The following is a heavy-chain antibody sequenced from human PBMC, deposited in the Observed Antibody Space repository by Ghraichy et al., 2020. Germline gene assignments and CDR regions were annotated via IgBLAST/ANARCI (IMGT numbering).Heavy chain of an antibody. Sequence: SQTLSLTCTISGDSLCNKKTAWHWIRQSPSRGLEWLGRTYFRSKWFNDYAESVKSRIVISPDTSRNTFSLQLASVTPDDTAIYYCARVTRAYSYYFYPMDVWGQGTTVTVS. CDR3: ARVTRAYSYYFYPMDV. CDR2: TYFRSKWFN. J-gene: IGHJ6*02. V-gene: IGHV6-1*01. CDR1: GDSLCNKKTA.